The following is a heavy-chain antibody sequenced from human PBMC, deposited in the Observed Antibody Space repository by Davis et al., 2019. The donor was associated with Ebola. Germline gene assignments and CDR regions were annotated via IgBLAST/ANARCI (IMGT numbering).Heavy chain of an antibody. J-gene: IGHJ4*02. CDR2: INHSGST. D-gene: IGHD6-13*01. CDR3: ARGPSIAAWDY. CDR1: GGSFSGYY. Sequence: MPSETLSLTCAVYGGSFSGYYWSWIRKPPGKGLEWIGEINHSGSTNYNPSLKSRVTISVDTSKNQFSLKLSSVTAADTAVYYCARGPSIAAWDYWGQGTLVTVSS. V-gene: IGHV4-34*01.